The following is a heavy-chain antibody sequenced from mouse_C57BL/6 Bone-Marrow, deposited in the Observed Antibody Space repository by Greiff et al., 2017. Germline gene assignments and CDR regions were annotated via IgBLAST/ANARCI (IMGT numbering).Heavy chain of an antibody. V-gene: IGHV2-9-1*01. D-gene: IGHD1-1*01. J-gene: IGHJ1*03. Sequence: VKLVESGPGLVAPSQRLSITCTVSGFSLTSYAISWVRQPPGKGLEWLGVIWTGGGTNYNSALKSRLSISKDNSTSQVFLKMNSLQTDDTARYYCAREYYYGSSYWYFDVSGTGTTVTVSS. CDR3: AREYYYGSSYWYFDV. CDR1: GFSLTSYA. CDR2: IWTGGGT.